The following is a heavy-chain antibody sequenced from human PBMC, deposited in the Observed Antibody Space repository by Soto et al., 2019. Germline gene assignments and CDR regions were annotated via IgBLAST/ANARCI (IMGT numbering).Heavy chain of an antibody. J-gene: IGHJ4*02. CDR2: ISGSGSST. CDR3: ASRSSGWYFDY. D-gene: IGHD6-19*01. CDR1: GFPFSSYA. V-gene: IGHV3-23*01. Sequence: EVQLLESGGGLVQPGGSLRLSCAASGFPFSSYAMNWVRQAPGKGLGWVEVISGSGSSTYYADSVRGRFTISRDNSKNTLYLQMNSLRAEDTAVYYCASRSSGWYFDYWGQGTLVTVSS.